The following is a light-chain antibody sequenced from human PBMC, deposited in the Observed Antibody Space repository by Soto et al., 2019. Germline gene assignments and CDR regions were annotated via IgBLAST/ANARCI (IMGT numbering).Light chain of an antibody. CDR1: QGISSY. J-gene: IGKJ1*01. Sequence: IQLTQSPSSLSASVVDRVTITCRASQGISSYLAWYQQKPGKAPKLLIYAASTLQSGVPSRFSVSGSGTDFTLTLSRLQPQAFENHYCPQLISAPRKFGQGTKVEIK. CDR3: PQLISAPRK. V-gene: IGKV1-9*01. CDR2: AAS.